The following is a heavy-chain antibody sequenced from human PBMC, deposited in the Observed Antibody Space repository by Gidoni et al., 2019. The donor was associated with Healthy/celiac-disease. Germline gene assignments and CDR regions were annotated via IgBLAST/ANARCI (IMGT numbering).Heavy chain of an antibody. CDR3: AKDFIGAGEQWPYYFDY. V-gene: IGHV3-23*01. Sequence: EVQLLESGGGLVQPGGSLRLSCAASGFTFSSYAMSWVRQAPGKGLEWVSAISGSGGSTYYTDSVKGRFTISRDNSKNTLYLQMNSLRAEDTAVYYCAKDFIGAGEQWPYYFDYWGQGTLVTVSS. D-gene: IGHD6-19*01. J-gene: IGHJ4*02. CDR2: ISGSGGST. CDR1: GFTFSSYA.